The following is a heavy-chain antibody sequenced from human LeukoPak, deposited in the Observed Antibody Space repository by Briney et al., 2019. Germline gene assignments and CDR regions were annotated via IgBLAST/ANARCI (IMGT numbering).Heavy chain of an antibody. CDR3: ASLRERSYYARGFDY. V-gene: IGHV4-39*01. CDR2: IYYSGST. D-gene: IGHD1-26*01. CDR1: SGSISSSSYY. J-gene: IGHJ4*02. Sequence: SETLSLTCPVSSGSISSSSYYWGWIRQPPGKGLKWIGSIYYSGSTYYNPSLESRVTISVDTSKNQFSLKLSSVTAADTAVYYCASLRERSYYARGFDYWGQGTLVTVSS.